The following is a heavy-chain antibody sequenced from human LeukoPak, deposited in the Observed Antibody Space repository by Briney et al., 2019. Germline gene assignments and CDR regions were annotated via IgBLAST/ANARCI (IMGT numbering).Heavy chain of an antibody. CDR1: GGSFSSHY. J-gene: IGHJ5*02. V-gene: IGHV4-59*11. CDR3: ARQPDVAGITGMGWFDP. CDR2: INHSGRT. D-gene: IGHD1-7*01. Sequence: SETLSLTCTVSGGSFSSHYWSWIRQPPGKGLEWIGYINHSGRTNYNTSLKSRVIISVDTSKNQFSLKVNSVTAAGTAMYYCARQPDVAGITGMGWFDPWGQGTLVTVSS.